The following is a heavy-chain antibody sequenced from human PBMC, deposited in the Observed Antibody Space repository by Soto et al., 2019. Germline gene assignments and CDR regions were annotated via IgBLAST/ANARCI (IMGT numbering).Heavy chain of an antibody. D-gene: IGHD5-18*01. J-gene: IGHJ6*02. CDR1: GGSISSGDYY. CDR2: IYYSGST. V-gene: IGHV4-30-4*01. CDR3: ARDAPGYRYYYYGMDV. Sequence: PSETLSLTCTVSGGSISSGDYYWSWIRQPPGKGLEWIGYIYYSGSTYYNPSLKSRVTISADTSKNQFSLKLSSVTAADTAVYYCARDAPGYRYYYYGMDVWGQGTTVTVSS.